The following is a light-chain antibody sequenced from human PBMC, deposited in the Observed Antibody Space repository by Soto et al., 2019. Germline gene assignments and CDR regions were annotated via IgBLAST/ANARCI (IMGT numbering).Light chain of an antibody. CDR3: QHFTV. CDR2: AAS. J-gene: IGKJ3*01. CDR1: QGISSS. Sequence: DIQLTQSPSFLSASVGDRVTITCRASQGISSSLAWYQQKPGKAPKLLIYAASTLQGGVPSRFSGSGSGAEFTLTISSLQPEDFATYYCQHFTVFGTGTKVDLK. V-gene: IGKV1-9*01.